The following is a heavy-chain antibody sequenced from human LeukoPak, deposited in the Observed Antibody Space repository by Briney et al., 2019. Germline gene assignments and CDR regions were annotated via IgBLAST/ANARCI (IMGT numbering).Heavy chain of an antibody. J-gene: IGHJ4*02. CDR1: GYVFTSVV. CDR3: ARAGPGSGWYFDY. CDR2: ISPYNGNT. Sequence: ASVTVSCMCSGYVFTSVVITWLRRAPARGVEWMGWISPYNGNTRYAQKFQGRVAMTTDRSTTTAYMELSGLRFNDTPVYYCARAGPGSGWYFDYWGQGTLVTVSS. V-gene: IGHV1-18*01. D-gene: IGHD6-19*01.